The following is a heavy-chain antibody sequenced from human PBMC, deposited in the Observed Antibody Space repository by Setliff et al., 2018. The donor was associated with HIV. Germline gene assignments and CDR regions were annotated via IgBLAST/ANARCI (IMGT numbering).Heavy chain of an antibody. CDR3: ARDHGMWDYGGNSLLRDYFHN. CDR1: GYTFTGYH. CDR2: INPNSGGT. V-gene: IGHV1-2*02. Sequence: ASVKVSCKASGYTFTGYHMHWVRQAPGQGLEWMGWINPNSGGTNYEQKFQGRVTMTSDTSISTAYMELSRLRSDDTAVYYCARDHGMWDYGGNSLLRDYFHNWGQGTLVTVSS. D-gene: IGHD4-17*01. J-gene: IGHJ1*01.